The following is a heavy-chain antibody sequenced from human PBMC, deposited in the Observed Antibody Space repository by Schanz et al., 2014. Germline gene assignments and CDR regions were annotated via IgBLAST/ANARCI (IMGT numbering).Heavy chain of an antibody. Sequence: QVQLQESGPGLVKPSQTLSLTCTVSGGSIRSGTYYWSWIRQPAGKALEWVGRVFPNGTTNYNPSLKTRFTISLNTSKNQFSLTLASLTAADTAVYYCARDTTWRLDLWGRGTLVTVSS. CDR3: ARDTTWRLDL. CDR1: GGSIRSGTYY. V-gene: IGHV4-61*02. J-gene: IGHJ2*01. CDR2: VFPNGTT. D-gene: IGHD1-1*01.